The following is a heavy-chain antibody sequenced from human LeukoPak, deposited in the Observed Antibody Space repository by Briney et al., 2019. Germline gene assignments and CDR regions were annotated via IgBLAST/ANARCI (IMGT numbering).Heavy chain of an antibody. J-gene: IGHJ1*01. V-gene: IGHV4-4*07. CDR1: GGSISSYY. Sequence: SETLSLTCTVSGGSISSYYWNWIRHPAGKGLEWIGRIYTGGSTNFNPSLKSRVTMSVDTSKNQFSLKLSSVTAADTAVYYCASSALGTDPFYFQHWGQGTLVTVSS. CDR2: IYTGGST. D-gene: IGHD7-27*01. CDR3: ASSALGTDPFYFQH.